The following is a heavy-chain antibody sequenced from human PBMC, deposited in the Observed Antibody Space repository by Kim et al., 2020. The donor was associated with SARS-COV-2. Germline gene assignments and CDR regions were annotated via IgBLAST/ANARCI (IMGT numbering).Heavy chain of an antibody. CDR3: ARHPIPAAAATNNWFDP. D-gene: IGHD6-13*01. CDR2: IYPGDSDT. CDR1: GYSFTSYW. V-gene: IGHV5-51*01. Sequence: GESLKISCKGSGYSFTSYWIGWVRQMPGKGLEWMGIIYPGDSDTRYSPSFQGQVTISADKSISTAYLQWSSLKASDTAMYYCARHPIPAAAATNNWFDPWGQGTLVTVSS. J-gene: IGHJ5*02.